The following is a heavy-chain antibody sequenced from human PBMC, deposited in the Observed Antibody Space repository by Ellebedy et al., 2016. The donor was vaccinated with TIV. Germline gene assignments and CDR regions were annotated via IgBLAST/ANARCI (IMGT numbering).Heavy chain of an antibody. J-gene: IGHJ4*02. CDR3: AIVSECGGDCG. Sequence: PGGSLRLSCAASGFTLSNYWMHWVRQAPGKGLVWVSRFNSDGSSTNYADSVKGRFSISRDNAKNTLFLQMNSLRVEDTAVYYCAIVSECGGDCGWGQGTLVTVSS. D-gene: IGHD2-21*02. CDR2: FNSDGSST. V-gene: IGHV3-74*01. CDR1: GFTLSNYW.